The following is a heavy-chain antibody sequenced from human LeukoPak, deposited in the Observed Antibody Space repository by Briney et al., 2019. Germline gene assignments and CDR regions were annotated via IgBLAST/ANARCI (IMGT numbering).Heavy chain of an antibody. CDR3: ARSQEEGILTGYYDDY. D-gene: IGHD3-9*01. J-gene: IGHJ4*02. Sequence: QTGGSLRLSCAASGFTFSSYGMHWVRQAPGKGLEWVAFIRYDGSNKYYADSVKGRFTISRDNSKNTLYLQMNSLRAEDTAVYYCARSQEEGILTGYYDDYWGQGTLVTVSS. CDR2: IRYDGSNK. CDR1: GFTFSSYG. V-gene: IGHV3-30*02.